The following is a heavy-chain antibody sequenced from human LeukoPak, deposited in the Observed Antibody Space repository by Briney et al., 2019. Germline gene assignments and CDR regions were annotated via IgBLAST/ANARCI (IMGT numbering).Heavy chain of an antibody. Sequence: GGSLRLSCAASGFTFSSYAMSWVRQAPGKGLEWVSTINVSGGSTYYADSVKGRFTISRDNSKNTLYLQMNSLRAEDMAIYYCAKYGRSGYASGMDVWGQGTTVTVSS. D-gene: IGHD3-22*01. CDR1: GFTFSSYA. V-gene: IGHV3-23*01. CDR2: INVSGGST. J-gene: IGHJ6*02. CDR3: AKYGRSGYASGMDV.